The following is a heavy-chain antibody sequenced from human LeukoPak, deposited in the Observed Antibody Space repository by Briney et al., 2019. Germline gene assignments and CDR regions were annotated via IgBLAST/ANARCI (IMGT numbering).Heavy chain of an antibody. D-gene: IGHD3-3*01. CDR1: GYTFTSYY. J-gene: IGHJ4*02. CDR2: INPSGGST. V-gene: IGHV1-46*01. Sequence: ASVKVSCKASGYTFTSYYMHWVRQAPAQGLEWVGIINPSGGSTSYAQKFQGRVTMTRDTSTSTVYMELNSLRSEDTAVYYCARDPPARYDFWSGYCSDYWGQGTLVTVSS. CDR3: ARDPPARYDFWSGYCSDY.